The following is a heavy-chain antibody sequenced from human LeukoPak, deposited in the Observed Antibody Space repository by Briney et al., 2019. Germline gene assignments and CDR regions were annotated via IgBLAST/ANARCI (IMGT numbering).Heavy chain of an antibody. CDR1: GGTFSSYA. Sequence: SVKVSCKASGGTFSSYAISWVRQAPGQGLEWMGGIIPIFGTANYAQKFQGRVTITADESTSTAYMELRSLRSDDTAVYYCARDPSNSGGWHPFLDYWGQGTLVTVSS. CDR2: IIPIFGTA. D-gene: IGHD6-19*01. V-gene: IGHV1-69*13. CDR3: ARDPSNSGGWHPFLDY. J-gene: IGHJ4*02.